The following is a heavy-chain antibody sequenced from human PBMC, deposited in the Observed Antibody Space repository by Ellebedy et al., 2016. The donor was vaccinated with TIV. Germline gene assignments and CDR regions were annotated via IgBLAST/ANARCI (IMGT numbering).Heavy chain of an antibody. CDR2: ISYDGSNK. CDR3: ARGWYYDIFPPRSNFDY. V-gene: IGHV3-30*03. Sequence: PGGSLRLSCAASGFTFSSYGMHLVRQAPGKGLEWVAVISYDGSNKSYADSVKGRFTISRDNSKNTLYLQMNSLRAEDTAVYYCARGWYYDIFPPRSNFDYWGQGTLVTVSS. J-gene: IGHJ4*02. D-gene: IGHD3-9*01. CDR1: GFTFSSYG.